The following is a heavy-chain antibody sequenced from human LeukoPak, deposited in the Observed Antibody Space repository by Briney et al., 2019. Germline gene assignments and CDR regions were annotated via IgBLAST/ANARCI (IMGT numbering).Heavy chain of an antibody. D-gene: IGHD1-14*01. V-gene: IGHV3-23*01. CDR2: ISGGGST. J-gene: IGHJ4*02. CDR3: ANSERSNRNYYFDY. CDR1: GFTFSSYA. Sequence: PGGSLRLSCAASGFTFSSYAMTWVRQAPGKGLEWVSTISGGGSTYYADSVKGRFTISRDNSKNTLYLQVNSLRAEDTAVYYCANSERSNRNYYFDYWGQGTLVTVSS.